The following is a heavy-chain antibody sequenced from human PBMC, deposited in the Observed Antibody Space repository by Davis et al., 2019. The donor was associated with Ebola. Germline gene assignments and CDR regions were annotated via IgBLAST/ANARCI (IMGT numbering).Heavy chain of an antibody. CDR2: VSSYSDTM. D-gene: IGHD3-22*01. Sequence: PGGSLRLSCAASGFPFTTYTMNWVRQAPGKGLEWVASVSSYSDTMSYAESVQGRFTISRDNAKDSVFLQMSNLRAEDTAIYYCTRDRDYYDTTAYHPRGWFDRWGQGTLVTVSS. J-gene: IGHJ5*02. CDR1: GFPFTTYT. CDR3: TRDRDYYDTTAYHPRGWFDR. V-gene: IGHV3-21*01.